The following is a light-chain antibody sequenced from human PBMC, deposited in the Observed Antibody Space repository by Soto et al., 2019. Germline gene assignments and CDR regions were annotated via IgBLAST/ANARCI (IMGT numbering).Light chain of an antibody. CDR2: DAS. Sequence: AIQLTQSPSSLSASVGDRVTITCRASQGISSALAWYQQKQGKXHKXXIYDASSLESGVPSRFSGSGSGTDLTITISSLQPEDFETYYCQQFNNYPITFGQGTRLEIK. CDR3: QQFNNYPIT. V-gene: IGKV1D-13*01. CDR1: QGISSA. J-gene: IGKJ5*01.